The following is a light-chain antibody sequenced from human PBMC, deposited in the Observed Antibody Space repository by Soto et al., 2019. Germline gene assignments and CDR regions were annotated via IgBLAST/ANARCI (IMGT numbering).Light chain of an antibody. V-gene: IGKV4-1*01. CDR2: WAS. CDR3: QQYSHWAYT. CDR1: QSVFHTSYNRNY. Sequence: DIVMTQSPDSLAVSLGERATINCKSSQSVFHTSYNRNYLAWYLQKPGQPPKVLMYWASTRESGVPDRFSGSGSGTDFTLTISSLQSEDFAVYYCQQYSHWAYTFGQGTKLEIK. J-gene: IGKJ2*01.